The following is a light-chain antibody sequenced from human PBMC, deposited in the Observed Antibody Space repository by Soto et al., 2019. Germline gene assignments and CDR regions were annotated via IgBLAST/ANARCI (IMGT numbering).Light chain of an antibody. CDR1: QSVSSN. CDR2: DAS. Sequence: GRTQSPATLSVSPGERATLSCRASQSVSSNLAWYQQKPGQAPRLLIYDASNRATGIPARFSGSGSGTDFTLTISSLEPEDFAVYYCQQYGSSSPFGQGTRLEIK. CDR3: QQYGSSSP. V-gene: IGKV3D-15*01. J-gene: IGKJ5*01.